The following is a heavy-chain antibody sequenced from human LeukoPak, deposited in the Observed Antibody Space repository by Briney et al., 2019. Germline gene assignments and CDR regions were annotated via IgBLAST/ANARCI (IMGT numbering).Heavy chain of an antibody. V-gene: IGHV3-21*01. CDR1: GFTFSSYS. Sequence: GGSLRLSCAASGFTFSSYSMNWVRQAPGKGLEWVSSISSSSSYIYYADSVKGRFTISRDNAKNSLYLQMNSLRAEDTAVYYCARDRGYSYGLFDYWGQGTLVTVSS. CDR3: ARDRGYSYGLFDY. J-gene: IGHJ4*02. D-gene: IGHD5-18*01. CDR2: ISSSSSYI.